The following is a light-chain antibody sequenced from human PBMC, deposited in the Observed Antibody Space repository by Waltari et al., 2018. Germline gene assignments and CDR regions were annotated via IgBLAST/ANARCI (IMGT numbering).Light chain of an antibody. V-gene: IGKV3-20*01. J-gene: IGKJ1*01. CDR2: GAS. CDR3: QHYVRLPVS. CDR1: QSVSRS. Sequence: SCGASQSVSRSLAWYQQKPGQAPRLLIYGASSRATGVPDRFSGSGSGTDFSLTISRPEPEDFAVYYCQHYVRLPVSFGQGTKVEIK.